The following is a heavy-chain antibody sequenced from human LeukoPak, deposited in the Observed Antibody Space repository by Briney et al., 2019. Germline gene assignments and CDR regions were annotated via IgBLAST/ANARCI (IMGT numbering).Heavy chain of an antibody. CDR2: IYYSGST. CDR1: GGSISSYY. Sequence: SETLSLTCTVSGGSISSYYWSWIRQPPGKGLEWIGYIYYSGSTHYNPSLKSRVTMSVDTSKNQFSLKLSSVTAADTAVYYCARGLWFGELLWPFDYWGQGTLVTVSS. J-gene: IGHJ4*02. V-gene: IGHV4-59*12. D-gene: IGHD3-10*01. CDR3: ARGLWFGELLWPFDY.